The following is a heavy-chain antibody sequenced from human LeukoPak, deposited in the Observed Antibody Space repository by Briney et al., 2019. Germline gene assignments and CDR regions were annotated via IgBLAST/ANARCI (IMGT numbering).Heavy chain of an antibody. CDR2: IYYSGST. D-gene: IGHD6-19*01. J-gene: IGHJ5*02. CDR3: ARTYSSGWYAADNWFDP. CDR1: GGSISSYY. V-gene: IGHV4-59*01. Sequence: SETLSLTCTVSGGSISSYYWSWIRQPPGRGLEWIGYIYYSGSTNYNPSLKSRVTISVDTSKNQFSLKLGSVTAADTAVYYCARTYSSGWYAADNWFDPWGQGTLVTVSS.